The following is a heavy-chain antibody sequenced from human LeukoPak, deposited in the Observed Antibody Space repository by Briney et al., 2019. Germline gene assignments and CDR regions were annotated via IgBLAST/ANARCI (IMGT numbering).Heavy chain of an antibody. CDR2: ISGYSDET. J-gene: IGHJ4*02. D-gene: IGHD2-21*02. CDR3: ARAREIAYCGGDCYSVVNY. V-gene: IGHV1-18*01. Sequence: ASVKVSCKASGYMFTVFGISWVRQAPGQGLEWMGWISGYSDETNYAQKFQDRVTMTADTSTSTAYMELRSLRSDDTAVYYCARAREIAYCGGDCYSVVNYWGQGTLVTVSS. CDR1: GYMFTVFG.